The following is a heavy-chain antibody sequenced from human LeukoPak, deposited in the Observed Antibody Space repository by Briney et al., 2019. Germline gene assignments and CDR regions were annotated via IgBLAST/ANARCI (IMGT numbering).Heavy chain of an antibody. J-gene: IGHJ4*02. Sequence: PSETLSLTCAVYGGSFSGYYWSWIRDPPGKGLVWIGEINHSGSTNYNPSLKSRVTISVDTSKNQFSLKLSSVTAADTAVYYCARGADIVVVAYYSAFDYWGQGTLVTVSS. CDR3: ARGADIVVVAYYSAFDY. V-gene: IGHV4-34*01. D-gene: IGHD2-21*01. CDR1: GGSFSGYY. CDR2: INHSGST.